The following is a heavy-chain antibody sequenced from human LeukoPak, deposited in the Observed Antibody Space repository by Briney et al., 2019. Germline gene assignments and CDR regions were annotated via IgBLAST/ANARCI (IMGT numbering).Heavy chain of an antibody. J-gene: IGHJ3*02. CDR2: ICHSGST. D-gene: IGHD5-18*01. CDR3: ARARGYSYGYAS. Sequence: SETLSLTCAVSGGSISSGGYSWSWIRQPPGKGLEWIGYICHSGSTYYNPSLKSRVTISVDTSKNQFSLKLSSVTAADTAVYYCARARGYSYGYASWGQGTMVTVSS. V-gene: IGHV4-30-2*01. CDR1: GGSISSGGYS.